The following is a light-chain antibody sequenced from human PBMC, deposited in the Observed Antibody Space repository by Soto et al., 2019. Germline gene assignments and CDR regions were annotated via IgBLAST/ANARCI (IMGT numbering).Light chain of an antibody. CDR1: KLGDKY. CDR2: QHS. V-gene: IGLV3-1*01. J-gene: IGLJ2*01. Sequence: SYELTQPPSVSVSPGQTASITCPGDKLGDKYTCWYQQKPGQSPVLVIYQHSQRPSGIPERFSGSNSGNTATLTISGTQAMDEADYYCQAWDSSTDVVFGGGTKVTVL. CDR3: QAWDSSTDVV.